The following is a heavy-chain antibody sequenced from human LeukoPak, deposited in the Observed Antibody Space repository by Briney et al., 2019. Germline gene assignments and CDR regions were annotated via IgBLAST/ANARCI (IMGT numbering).Heavy chain of an antibody. V-gene: IGHV1-69*13. CDR1: GGTFSSYA. Sequence: SVKVSCKASGGTFSSYAISWVRQATGQGLEWMGGIIPIFGTANYAQKFQGRVTITADESTSTAYMELSSLRSEDTAVYYCASESRGYDFWSGTTIYYYYGMDVWGQGTTLTVSS. D-gene: IGHD3-3*01. CDR3: ASESRGYDFWSGTTIYYYYGMDV. J-gene: IGHJ6*02. CDR2: IIPIFGTA.